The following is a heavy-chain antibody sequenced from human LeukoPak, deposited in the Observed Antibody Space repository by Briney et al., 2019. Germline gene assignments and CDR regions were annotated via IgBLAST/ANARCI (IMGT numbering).Heavy chain of an antibody. CDR1: GGSISSSSYY. V-gene: IGHV4-39*01. D-gene: IGHD3-9*01. CDR2: IYYSGST. CDR3: ARQAYSDWLSPFDY. J-gene: IGHJ4*02. Sequence: SETLSLTCTVSGGSISSSSYYWGWIRQPPGKGLEWIGSIYYSGSTYYNPSLKSRVTISVDTSKNQFSLKLSSVTAADTAVYYCARQAYSDWLSPFDYWGQGTLVTVSS.